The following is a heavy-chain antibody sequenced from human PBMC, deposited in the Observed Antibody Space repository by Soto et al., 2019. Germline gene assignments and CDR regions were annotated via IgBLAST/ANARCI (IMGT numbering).Heavy chain of an antibody. CDR3: AKDHLTTTVTTVGY. D-gene: IGHD4-17*01. CDR1: GFTFSNYG. CDR2: ISYHGSDK. V-gene: IGHV3-30*18. Sequence: QVQLVESGGGVVQPGRSLRLSCAASGFTFSNYGMHWVRQAPGKGLEWVAVISYHGSDKYYVDYVKGRFTISRDNSKNTLYLQMDSLRAEDTAVYYCAKDHLTTTVTTVGYWGQGTLVTVSS. J-gene: IGHJ4*02.